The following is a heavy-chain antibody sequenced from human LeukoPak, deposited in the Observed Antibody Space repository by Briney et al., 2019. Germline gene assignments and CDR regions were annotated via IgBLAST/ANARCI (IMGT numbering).Heavy chain of an antibody. CDR3: ARGMYSSSWFFDY. Sequence: SETLSLTCTVSGGSISSYYWSWIRQHPGKGLEWIGYIYYSGSTNYNPSLKSRVTIPVDTSKNQFSLKLSSVTAADTAVYYCARGMYSSSWFFDYWGQGALVTVSS. D-gene: IGHD6-13*01. V-gene: IGHV4-59*01. J-gene: IGHJ4*02. CDR2: IYYSGST. CDR1: GGSISSYY.